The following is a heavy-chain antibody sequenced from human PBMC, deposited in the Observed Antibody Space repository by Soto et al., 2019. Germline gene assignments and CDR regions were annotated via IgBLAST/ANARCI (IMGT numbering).Heavy chain of an antibody. Sequence: EVQLVESGGGLVQPGRSLRLSCAASGFTFDDYAMHWVRQAPGKGLEWVSGISWNSGSIGYADSVKGRFTISRDNAKNALHLQMNSLRGEDTALYYCAKEGAYGSGSRLPITYATDLWGQGTTVTVSS. D-gene: IGHD3-10*01. V-gene: IGHV3-9*01. CDR2: ISWNSGSI. CDR3: AKEGAYGSGSRLPITYATDL. J-gene: IGHJ6*02. CDR1: GFTFDDYA.